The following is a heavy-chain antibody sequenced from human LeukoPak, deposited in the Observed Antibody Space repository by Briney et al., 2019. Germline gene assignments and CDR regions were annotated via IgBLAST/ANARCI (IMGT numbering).Heavy chain of an antibody. Sequence: GGSLRLSCAASGFTFSSYSMNWVRQAPGKGLEWVSYISSSGSIIYHADSVKGRFTISRDNAKKSLYLQMNSLRDEDTALYYCARDLVTLTAYYYFDYWGQGTLVTVSS. J-gene: IGHJ4*02. CDR2: ISSSGSII. V-gene: IGHV3-48*02. CDR3: ARDLVTLTAYYYFDY. D-gene: IGHD3-9*01. CDR1: GFTFSSYS.